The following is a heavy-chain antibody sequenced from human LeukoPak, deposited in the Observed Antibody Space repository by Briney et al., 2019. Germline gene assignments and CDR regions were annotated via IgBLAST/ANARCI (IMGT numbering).Heavy chain of an antibody. J-gene: IGHJ4*02. D-gene: IGHD3-16*02. CDR3: ARHDRSPPVKYYFDY. Sequence: SGTLSLTCTVSGGSISSSSYYWGWIRQPPGKGLEWIGSIYYSGSTYYNPSLKSRVTISVDTSKNQFSLKLSSVTAADTAVYYCARHDRSPPVKYYFDYWGQGTLVTVSS. V-gene: IGHV4-39*01. CDR2: IYYSGST. CDR1: GGSISSSSYY.